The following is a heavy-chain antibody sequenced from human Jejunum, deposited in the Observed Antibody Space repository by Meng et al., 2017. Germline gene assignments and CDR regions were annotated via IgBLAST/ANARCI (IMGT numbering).Heavy chain of an antibody. CDR3: ANRAWLES. CDR1: GFIFSNYV. V-gene: IGHV3-23*04. J-gene: IGHJ5*01. Sequence: EVQLVESGGGLAQPGGSLRVSCAASGFIFSNYVMNWVRQAPGKGLEWVSGISASGGSTYYADSVKGRFTISRDNSRNTLYLQMNSLGVDDTAVYHCANRAWLESWGQGTLVTVSS. CDR2: ISASGGST. D-gene: IGHD3-10*01.